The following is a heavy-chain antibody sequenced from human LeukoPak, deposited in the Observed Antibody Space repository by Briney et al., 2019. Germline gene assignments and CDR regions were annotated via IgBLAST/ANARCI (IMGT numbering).Heavy chain of an antibody. Sequence: SETLSLTCTVSGGSVTDYYWSWIRQSPGKGLEWIGYIYYTGTSYNPSLKSRVTISADTSKNQFSLKLISVTAADTAVYYCAKDYDYVWGSNRYWYMDVWGKGTTVTVSS. V-gene: IGHV4-59*02. J-gene: IGHJ6*03. CDR2: IYYTGT. D-gene: IGHD3-16*02. CDR1: GGSVTDYY. CDR3: AKDYDYVWGSNRYWYMDV.